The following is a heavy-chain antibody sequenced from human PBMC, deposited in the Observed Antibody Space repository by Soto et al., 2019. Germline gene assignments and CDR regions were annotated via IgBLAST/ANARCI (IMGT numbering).Heavy chain of an antibody. CDR2: INHSGST. J-gene: IGHJ6*02. V-gene: IGHV4-34*01. Sequence: LSLTCAVYGGSFSGYYWSWIRQPPGKGLEWIGEINHSGSTNYNPSLKSRVTISVDTSKNQFSLKLSSVTAADTAVYYCARAPRITIFGVVINYGMDVWGQGTTVTVSS. D-gene: IGHD3-3*01. CDR1: GGSFSGYY. CDR3: ARAPRITIFGVVINYGMDV.